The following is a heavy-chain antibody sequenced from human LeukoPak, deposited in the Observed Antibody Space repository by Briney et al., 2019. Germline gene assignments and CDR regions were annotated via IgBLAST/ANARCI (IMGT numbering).Heavy chain of an antibody. Sequence: GASVKVSCKASGYTFTSYGISWVRQAPGQGLEWMGWISAYNGNTNYAQKLQGRVTMTTDTSTSTAYMGLRSLRSDDTAVYYCARDYRGVVPAFGFDPWGQGTLVTVSS. CDR3: ARDYRGVVPAFGFDP. D-gene: IGHD2-2*01. CDR2: ISAYNGNT. J-gene: IGHJ5*02. V-gene: IGHV1-18*01. CDR1: GYTFTSYG.